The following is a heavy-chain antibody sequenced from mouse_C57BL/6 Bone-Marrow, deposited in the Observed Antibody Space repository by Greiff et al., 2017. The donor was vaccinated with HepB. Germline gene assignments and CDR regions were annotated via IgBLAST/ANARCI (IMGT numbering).Heavy chain of an antibody. Sequence: VQLQQPGAELVRPGSSVKLSCKASGYTFTSYWMHWVKQRPIQGLEWIGNIDPSDSETHYNQKFKDKATLTVDKSSSTAYMQLSSLTSEDSAVYYCARSYYSVSSYWYFDVWGTGTTVTVSS. D-gene: IGHD1-1*01. CDR2: IDPSDSET. V-gene: IGHV1-52*01. CDR1: GYTFTSYW. J-gene: IGHJ1*03. CDR3: ARSYYSVSSYWYFDV.